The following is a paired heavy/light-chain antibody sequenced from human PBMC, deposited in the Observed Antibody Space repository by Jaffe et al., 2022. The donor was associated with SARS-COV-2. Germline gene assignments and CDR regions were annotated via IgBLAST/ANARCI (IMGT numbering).Heavy chain of an antibody. V-gene: IGHV3-23*01. CDR3: AKADNDGGNHFDS. CDR2: ISGGGGST. J-gene: IGHJ4*02. D-gene: IGHD2-15*01. Sequence: EVQLLESGGGLVQPGGSLRLSCAASGFTFSSCAMTWVRQAPGQGLEWVSAISGGGGSTFYADSVKGRFTISRDNSKNTLFLQMNSLRAGDTAVYYCAKADNDGGNHFDSWGQGTLVTVSS. CDR1: GFTFSSCA.
Light chain of an antibody. V-gene: IGLV3-1*01. CDR2: HDR. J-gene: IGLJ2*01. CDR3: QAWDNSTVV. CDR1: KLGDKY. Sequence: SYELTQPPSVSVSPGQTASITCSGDKLGDKYACWYQQRPGQSPVLVIYHDRKRPSGIPERFSGSNSGNTATLTISGTQAMDEADYYCQAWDNSTVVFGGGTKLTVL.